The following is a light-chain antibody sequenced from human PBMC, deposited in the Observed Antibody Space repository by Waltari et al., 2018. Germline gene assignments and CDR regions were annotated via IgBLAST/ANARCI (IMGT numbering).Light chain of an antibody. CDR2: AAS. J-gene: IGKJ3*01. Sequence: DIQLTQAPSFLSASVGDRVSIACRASQGITNYLAWYQQKPGKDPKLLIYAASTLQSGVPARFSGSGSGTDFTLTISSLQPEDFATYYCQQFHTFTFGPGTKVDIK. V-gene: IGKV1-9*01. CDR3: QQFHTFT. CDR1: QGITNY.